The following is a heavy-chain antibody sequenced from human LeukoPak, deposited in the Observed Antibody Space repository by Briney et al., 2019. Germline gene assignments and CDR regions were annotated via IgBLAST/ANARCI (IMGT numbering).Heavy chain of an antibody. CDR3: AKDYYGSGSYGFYYYMDV. V-gene: IGHV4-4*07. D-gene: IGHD3-10*01. CDR2: IYTSGST. J-gene: IGHJ6*03. CDR1: GGSISSYY. Sequence: SETLSLACTVSGGSISSYYWSWIRQPAGKGLEWIGRIYTSGSTNYNPSLKSRVTISVDTSKNQFSLKLSSVTAADTAVYYCAKDYYGSGSYGFYYYMDVWGKGTTVTISS.